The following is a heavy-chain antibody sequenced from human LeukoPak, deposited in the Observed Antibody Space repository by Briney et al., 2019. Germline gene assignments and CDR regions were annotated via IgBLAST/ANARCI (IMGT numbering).Heavy chain of an antibody. J-gene: IGHJ3*02. Sequence: ASVKVSCKASGDTFRNYGISWVRQAPRQGLEWMGWITAGNGNTNYAQKVQGRVTMTTDTSTSTAYMELRSLRSDDTAVYFCARDSARGYSYGYNAFDIWGQGTLVTVSS. D-gene: IGHD5-18*01. CDR1: GDTFRNYG. V-gene: IGHV1-18*01. CDR3: ARDSARGYSYGYNAFDI. CDR2: ITAGNGNT.